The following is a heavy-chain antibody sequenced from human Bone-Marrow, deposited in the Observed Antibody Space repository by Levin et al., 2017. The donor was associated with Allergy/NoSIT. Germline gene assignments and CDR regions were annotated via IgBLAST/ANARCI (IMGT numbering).Heavy chain of an antibody. J-gene: IGHJ3*01. Sequence: AGGSLRLSCAVSGPLFSSFVLHWVRQAPGKGLEWVAVISHDERSIIYADSVKGRFTISKDNSKKTLYLQMDSLRHEDTAIYYCATAGRTSGYADAFEFWGQGTMVTVSS. CDR1: GPLFSSFV. CDR2: ISHDERSI. CDR3: ATAGRTSGYADAFEF. D-gene: IGHD3-22*01. V-gene: IGHV3-30*04.